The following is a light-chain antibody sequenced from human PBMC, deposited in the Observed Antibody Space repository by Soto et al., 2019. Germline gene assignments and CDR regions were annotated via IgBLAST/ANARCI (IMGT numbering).Light chain of an antibody. CDR3: AAWDDSRKVL. CDR2: SNN. J-gene: IGLJ2*01. Sequence: QSVLTQPPSASRTPGQRVTISCSGSSSNIGSNYVYWYQQLPGMAPKLLIYSNNQRPSGVPDRFSGSKSGTSASLAISGLRSEDEADYYCAAWDDSRKVLFGGGTKVTVL. CDR1: SSNIGSNY. V-gene: IGLV1-47*02.